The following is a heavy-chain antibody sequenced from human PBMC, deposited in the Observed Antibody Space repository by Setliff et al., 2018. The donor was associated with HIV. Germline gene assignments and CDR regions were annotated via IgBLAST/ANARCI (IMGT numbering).Heavy chain of an antibody. J-gene: IGHJ6*03. CDR3: AKDLRIDTRADYYIDV. D-gene: IGHD5-18*01. CDR2: ISYDGSRT. Sequence: GGSLRLSCTGSGFTFTDAWMSWVRQAPGKGLEWVSVISYDGSRTYYADSVKGRFAISRDDSKNTLFLQMNSLRPEDSAVFYCAKDLRIDTRADYYIDVWGKGTTVTVSS. CDR1: GFTFTDAW. V-gene: IGHV3-30*01.